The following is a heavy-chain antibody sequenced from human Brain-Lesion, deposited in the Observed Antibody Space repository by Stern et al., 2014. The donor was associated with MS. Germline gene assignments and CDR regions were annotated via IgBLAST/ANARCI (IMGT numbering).Heavy chain of an antibody. Sequence: VQLVESAPGLVKPSQTLSLTCTVSGGSISSGSDYWSWIRQPVGKGLEWIGRIHPSGSAFYTPSLKSRVTISTDTSMNQFSLELNSATAADTAIYYCASGYRIFDYWGQGILVTVSS. D-gene: IGHD5-18*01. J-gene: IGHJ4*02. V-gene: IGHV4-61*02. CDR3: ASGYRIFDY. CDR1: GGSISSGSDY. CDR2: IHPSGSA.